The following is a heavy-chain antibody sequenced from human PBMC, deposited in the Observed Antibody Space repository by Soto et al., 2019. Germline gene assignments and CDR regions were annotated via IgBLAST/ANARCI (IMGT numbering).Heavy chain of an antibody. V-gene: IGHV5-51*01. CDR3: AIIGFCSAGSCVRGPDLDYFYGLDV. J-gene: IGHJ6*02. D-gene: IGHD2-15*01. CDR1: GYTFANSC. Sequence: PGESLKISCKGSGYTFANSCIAWVRQMPGKGLEWMGIIYPGDSDTRYSPSFQGQVTISADKSVSAAYLQWSSLKASDTAMYYCAIIGFCSAGSCVRGPDLDYFYGLDVWGQGTTVTVSS. CDR2: IYPGDSDT.